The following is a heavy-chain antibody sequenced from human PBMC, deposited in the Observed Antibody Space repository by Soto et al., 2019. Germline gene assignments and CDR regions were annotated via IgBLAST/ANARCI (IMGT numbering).Heavy chain of an antibody. V-gene: IGHV3-9*01. CDR1: GFTFDDYA. CDR3: AKDRTGSAYYFDY. CDR2: ISWNSGTI. D-gene: IGHD3-16*01. Sequence: EVQLVESGGGLVQPGRSLRLSCAASGFTFDDYAMHWVRQAPGKGLEWDSGISWNSGTIGYADSVKGRFTISRDNAKNSLYLQMNSLRAEDTALYYCAKDRTGSAYYFDYWGQGTLVTVSS. J-gene: IGHJ4*02.